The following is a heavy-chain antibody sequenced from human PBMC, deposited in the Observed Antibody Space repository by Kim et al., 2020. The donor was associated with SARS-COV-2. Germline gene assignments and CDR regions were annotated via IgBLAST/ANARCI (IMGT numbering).Heavy chain of an antibody. J-gene: IGHJ5*02. D-gene: IGHD3-16*01. CDR3: ARGGSQRFCS. CDR2: INPYSGTT. Sequence: ASVKVSCKTSGYPFTGHYIHWMRQAPGQGLEWMAGINPYSGTTNFAQRFQGRVTMTRDTSISTAYMELSSLTSDDTALYYCARGGSQRFCSWGQGTQVT. V-gene: IGHV1-2*02. CDR1: GYPFTGHY.